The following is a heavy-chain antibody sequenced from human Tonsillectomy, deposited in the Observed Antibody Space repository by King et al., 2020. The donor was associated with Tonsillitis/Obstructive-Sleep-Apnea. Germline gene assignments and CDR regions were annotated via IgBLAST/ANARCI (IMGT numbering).Heavy chain of an antibody. J-gene: IGHJ4*02. CDR3: ARDSMSHYYDSSGYYTFDY. V-gene: IGHV1-18*01. CDR2: ISAYNGHT. D-gene: IGHD3-22*01. Sequence: EQLVQSGAEVKKPGASVKVSCKASGYTFTSYGISWVRQAPGQGLEWMGWISAYNGHTNYAQRLQARVTMTTDTSTSTAYMDLRSLRSDDTAVYYCARDSMSHYYDSSGYYTFDYWGQGTLVTVSS. CDR1: GYTFTSYG.